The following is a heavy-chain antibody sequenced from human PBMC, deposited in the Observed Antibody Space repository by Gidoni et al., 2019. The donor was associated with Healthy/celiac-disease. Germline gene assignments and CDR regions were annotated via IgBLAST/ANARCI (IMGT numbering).Heavy chain of an antibody. V-gene: IGHV3-20*01. CDR2: INWNGGST. CDR3: ARTMYYDILTGYSGDYFDY. CDR1: GFTFDDYG. Sequence: EVQLVESGGGVVRPGGSLRLSCAASGFTFDDYGMRWVRQAPGKGLEWVSSINWNGGSTGYADSVKGRFTISRDNAKNSLYLQMNSLRAEDTALYHCARTMYYDILTGYSGDYFDYWGQGTLVTVSS. J-gene: IGHJ4*02. D-gene: IGHD3-9*01.